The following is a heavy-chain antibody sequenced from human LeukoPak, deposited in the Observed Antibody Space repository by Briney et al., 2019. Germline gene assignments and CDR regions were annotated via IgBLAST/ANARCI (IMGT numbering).Heavy chain of an antibody. Sequence: ASVKVSCKASGYTFTGYYMHWVRQAPGQGLEWMGWMDPNSGKTVYAQKFQGRVTMTRTTSISTAYMELTTLRSEDTAVYYCARGISIFGVVINDGFDFWGQGTRVTVYS. J-gene: IGHJ3*01. CDR1: GYTFTGYY. V-gene: IGHV1-8*02. CDR3: ARGISIFGVVINDGFDF. CDR2: MDPNSGKT. D-gene: IGHD3-3*02.